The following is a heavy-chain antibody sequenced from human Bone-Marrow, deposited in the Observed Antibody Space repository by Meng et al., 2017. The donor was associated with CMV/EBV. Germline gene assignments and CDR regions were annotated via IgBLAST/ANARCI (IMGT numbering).Heavy chain of an antibody. J-gene: IGHJ6*02. D-gene: IGHD3-3*01. CDR1: GYTFTSYD. CDR2: MNPNSGNT. V-gene: IGHV1-8*03. Sequence: SVKVSCKVSGYTFTSYDINWVRQATGQGLEWMGWMNPNSGNTGYAQKFQGRVTITRNTSISTAYMELSSLRSEDTAVYYCARGGWGTYDFWSGYPTRDYGMDVWGQGTTVTVSS. CDR3: ARGGWGTYDFWSGYPTRDYGMDV.